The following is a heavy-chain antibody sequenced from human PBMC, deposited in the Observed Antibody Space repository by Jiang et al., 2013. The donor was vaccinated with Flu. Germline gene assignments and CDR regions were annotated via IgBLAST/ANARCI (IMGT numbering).Heavy chain of an antibody. D-gene: IGHD2-15*01. CDR3: ASQLYCSGGTCSSRHFDF. CDR1: GFAFRGYS. CDR2: ISTTDAYI. Sequence: VQLVESGGGLVKPGGSLRLSCEASGFAFRGYSMNWVRQAPGKGLEWVSSISTTDAYIYYADSVKGRFTISRDNAKNSLYLQMNSLRAEDTAVYYCASQLYCSGGTCSSRHFDFWGQGTLVTVSS. J-gene: IGHJ4*02. V-gene: IGHV3-21*06.